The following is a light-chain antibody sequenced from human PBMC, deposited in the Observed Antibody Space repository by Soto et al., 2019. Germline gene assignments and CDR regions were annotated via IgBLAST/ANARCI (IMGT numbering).Light chain of an antibody. CDR3: QQYNNWRT. CDR1: QSVTSY. V-gene: IGKV3-11*01. J-gene: IGKJ1*01. CDR2: DAS. Sequence: EIVLTQSPATLSLSPGERATLSCRASQSVTSYLAWYQQKPGQAPRLLIYDASNRATGIPARFSGSGSGTDFTLTISSLQSEDFAVYYCQQYNNWRTFGQGTKV.